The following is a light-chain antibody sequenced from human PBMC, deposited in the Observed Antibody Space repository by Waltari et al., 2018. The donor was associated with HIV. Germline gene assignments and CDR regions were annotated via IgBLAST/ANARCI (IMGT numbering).Light chain of an antibody. CDR1: SSDVGGYNY. CDR3: TSYTSSGTLYV. CDR2: EVS. J-gene: IGLJ1*01. Sequence: QSALTQPASVSGSPGQSITISCTGTSSDVGGYNYVSWYQQHPGKAPKLMIYEVSNRPSGISNRFSGSKSGNTASLTISGLQAEDEADYYCTSYTSSGTLYVFGTVTKVTVL. V-gene: IGLV2-14*01.